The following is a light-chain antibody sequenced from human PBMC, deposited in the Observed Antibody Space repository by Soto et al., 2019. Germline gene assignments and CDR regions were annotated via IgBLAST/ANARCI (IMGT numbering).Light chain of an antibody. CDR1: SSDVGGYNY. J-gene: IGLJ1*01. Sequence: HYALTQPASVSGSPGQSITISCTGTSSDVGGYNYVSWYQQHPGKAPKLMIYEVSNRPSGVSNRFSGSKSGNTASLTISGLQAEDEADYYCSSYTSSSTYVFGTGTKVTVL. CDR3: SSYTSSSTYV. CDR2: EVS. V-gene: IGLV2-14*01.